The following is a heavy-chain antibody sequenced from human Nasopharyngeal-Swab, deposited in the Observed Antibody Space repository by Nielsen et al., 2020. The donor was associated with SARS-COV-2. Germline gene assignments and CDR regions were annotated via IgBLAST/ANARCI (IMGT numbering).Heavy chain of an antibody. J-gene: IGHJ6*02. Sequence: WIRQPPGKGLEWIGSIYYSGSTYYNPSLKSRVTISVDTSKNQFSLKLSSVTAADTAVYYCASQGSGSYYLLYYYYGRDVWGQGTTVTVSS. D-gene: IGHD1-26*01. CDR2: IYYSGST. CDR3: ASQGSGSYYLLYYYYGRDV. V-gene: IGHV4-39*01.